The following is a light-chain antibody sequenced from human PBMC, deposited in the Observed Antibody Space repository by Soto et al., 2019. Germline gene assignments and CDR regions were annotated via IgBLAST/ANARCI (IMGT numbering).Light chain of an antibody. CDR1: QSVTTR. J-gene: IGKJ5*01. CDR2: GAS. CDR3: QQYGGSPIT. Sequence: EIVLTQSPGTLSVSPGERATLSCRASQSVTTRLAWYQHKPGQAPRLLMSGASSRASGVPVRFSGSGSGTDFTLTISRLEPEDFALYYCQQYGGSPITFGLGTRLEIK. V-gene: IGKV3-20*01.